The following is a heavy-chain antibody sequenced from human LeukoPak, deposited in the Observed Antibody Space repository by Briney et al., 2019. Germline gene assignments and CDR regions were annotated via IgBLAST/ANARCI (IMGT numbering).Heavy chain of an antibody. D-gene: IGHD6-13*01. CDR3: AKVRETRYSSSWYYFDY. Sequence: GGSLRLSCAASGFTFSSYAMSWVRQAPGKGLEWVSAISGSGGGTYYADSVKGRFTISRDNSKNTLYLQMNSLGAEDTAVYYCAKVRETRYSSSWYYFDYWGQGTLVTVSS. CDR1: GFTFSSYA. J-gene: IGHJ4*02. CDR2: ISGSGGGT. V-gene: IGHV3-23*01.